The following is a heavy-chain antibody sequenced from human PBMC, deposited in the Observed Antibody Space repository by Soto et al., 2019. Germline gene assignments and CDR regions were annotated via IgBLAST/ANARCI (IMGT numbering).Heavy chain of an antibody. Sequence: EVQLVESGGGLVQPGRSLRLSCATSGFTFDAYAMHWARQAPGKGLEWVSGISWNSGNIDYADSVKGRFTISRDNAKNSLYLQMNSLRAEDTALYYCAKDISEMATEYYFDYWGQGTLVTVSS. V-gene: IGHV3-9*01. D-gene: IGHD5-12*01. CDR2: ISWNSGNI. J-gene: IGHJ4*02. CDR1: GFTFDAYA. CDR3: AKDISEMATEYYFDY.